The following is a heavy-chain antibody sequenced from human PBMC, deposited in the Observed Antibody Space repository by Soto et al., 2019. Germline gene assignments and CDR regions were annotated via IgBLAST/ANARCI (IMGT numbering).Heavy chain of an antibody. Sequence: QVQLVQSGAEVRKPGASVKVSCKLSGYTLTELAMHWVRHFPGKGLEWMGIFDHEDGEVIYAEKFQGRVTMTEDTSTETAYMELSSLRSEDTAFYYCATDLYYGSGFHAALDFWAQGTLVTVSS. J-gene: IGHJ4*02. CDR1: GYTLTELA. V-gene: IGHV1-24*01. CDR2: FDHEDGEV. CDR3: ATDLYYGSGFHAALDF. D-gene: IGHD3-10*01.